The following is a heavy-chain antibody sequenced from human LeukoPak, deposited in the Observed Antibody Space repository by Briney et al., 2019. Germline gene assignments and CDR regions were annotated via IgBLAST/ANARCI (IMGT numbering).Heavy chain of an antibody. CDR2: IYDRGST. Sequence: SETLSLTCTVSGGSISSYYWSWIRQPPGKGLEWIGNIYDRGSTKYNPSHKSRVTISVDTSKNQFSLRLSSVTAADTAVYYCARGRTFDNWGQGTLVTVSS. J-gene: IGHJ4*02. V-gene: IGHV4-59*01. CDR1: GGSISSYY. CDR3: ARGRTFDN.